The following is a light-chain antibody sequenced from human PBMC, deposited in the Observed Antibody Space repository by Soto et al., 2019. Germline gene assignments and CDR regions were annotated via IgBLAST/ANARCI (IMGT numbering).Light chain of an antibody. Sequence: IVLTQSPGTLSLSPGERTTLSCRASQSISRYLAWYQQKPGQGPRLLIYGASSGATGTPDRFSGSGSGTDFTLTINRLEPEDFALYYCQQYGSSPPTFGKGTKVDIK. CDR3: QQYGSSPPT. CDR2: GAS. CDR1: QSISRY. J-gene: IGKJ1*01. V-gene: IGKV3-20*01.